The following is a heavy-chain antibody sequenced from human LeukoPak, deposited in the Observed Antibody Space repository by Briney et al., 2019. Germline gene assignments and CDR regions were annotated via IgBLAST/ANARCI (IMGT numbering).Heavy chain of an antibody. CDR3: ARNCGGSTSFYNYYGMDV. D-gene: IGHD2-2*01. J-gene: IGHJ6*02. CDR2: INPNSGGT. V-gene: IGHV1-2*02. CDR1: GYTFTGYY. Sequence: ASVKVSCKASGYTFTGYYMHWVRQAPGQGLEWMGWINPNSGGTNYAQKFQGRVTMTRDTSISTAYMELSRLRSDDTAVYYCARNCGGSTSFYNYYGMDVWGQGTTVTVSS.